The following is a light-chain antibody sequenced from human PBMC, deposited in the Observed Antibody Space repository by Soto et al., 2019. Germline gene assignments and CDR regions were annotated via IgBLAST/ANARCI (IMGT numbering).Light chain of an antibody. V-gene: IGLV2-14*01. J-gene: IGLJ1*01. Sequence: QSAQTQPASVSGSPGQSITISCTGTSSDVGGYNYVSWYQQHPGKAPKLMIYDVSNRPSGVSNRFSGSKSGNTASPTISGLQAEDEADYYCSSYTSSSTLENVFGTGTKLTVL. CDR2: DVS. CDR3: SSYTSSSTLENV. CDR1: SSDVGGYNY.